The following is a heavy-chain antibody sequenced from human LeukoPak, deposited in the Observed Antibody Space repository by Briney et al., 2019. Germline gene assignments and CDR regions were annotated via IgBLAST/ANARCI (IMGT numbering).Heavy chain of an antibody. CDR3: ARVGRYQLLGAFDY. J-gene: IGHJ4*02. Sequence: PGGSLRLSCAASGFTVSSNYMSWVRQAPGKGLEWVSVIYSGGSTYYADSVKGRFTISRDYSKNTLYLQMNSLRAEDTAVYYCARVGRYQLLGAFDYWGQGTLVTVSS. CDR1: GFTVSSNY. D-gene: IGHD2-2*01. V-gene: IGHV3-66*01. CDR2: IYSGGST.